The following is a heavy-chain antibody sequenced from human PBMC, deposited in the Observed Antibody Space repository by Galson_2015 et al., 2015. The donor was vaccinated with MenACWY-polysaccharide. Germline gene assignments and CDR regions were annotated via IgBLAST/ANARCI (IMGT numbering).Heavy chain of an antibody. J-gene: IGHJ5*02. CDR1: GDSVSSETSY. CDR2: TSVRGRG. Sequence: ETLSLTCTVSGDSVSSETSYWGWLRQSPGKGLEWLGYTSVRGRGNQNPSLRSRVSVTVDTSKNQFSLRLDSVTAADTAVYFCVRDPIHSWSLGWFAPWGQGTLVPVSS. V-gene: IGHV4-61*01. CDR3: VRDPIHSWSLGWFAP. D-gene: IGHD1-26*01.